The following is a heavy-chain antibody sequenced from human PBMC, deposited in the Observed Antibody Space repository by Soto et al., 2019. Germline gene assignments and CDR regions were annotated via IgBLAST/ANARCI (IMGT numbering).Heavy chain of an antibody. Sequence: GGSLRLSCVVSGFTFSNVWMSWVRQAPGKGLEWVGRIKSKTDGGTTNYAAPVKGRFTISRDDSKNTLYLQMNSLKTEDTAVYFCSTAPISLWGQGTLVTVSS. J-gene: IGHJ4*02. V-gene: IGHV3-15*01. CDR3: STAPISL. CDR2: IKSKTDGGTT. CDR1: GFTFSNVW.